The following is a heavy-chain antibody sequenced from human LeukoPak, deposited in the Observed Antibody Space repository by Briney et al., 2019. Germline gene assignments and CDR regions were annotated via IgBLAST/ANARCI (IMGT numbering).Heavy chain of an antibody. Sequence: GGSLRLSCAASGFTFSSYAMSWVRQAPGKGLEWGSAISGSGGSTYYADSVKGRFTISRDNSKNTLYLQMNSVRAEDTAVYYCGKDRRGQWLVGYFDYWGQGTLVTVSS. J-gene: IGHJ4*02. D-gene: IGHD6-19*01. CDR1: GFTFSSYA. CDR3: GKDRRGQWLVGYFDY. V-gene: IGHV3-23*01. CDR2: ISGSGGST.